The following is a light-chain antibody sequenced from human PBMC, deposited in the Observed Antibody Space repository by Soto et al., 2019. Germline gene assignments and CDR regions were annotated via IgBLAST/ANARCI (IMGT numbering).Light chain of an antibody. V-gene: IGLV2-14*01. J-gene: IGLJ2*01. CDR2: EVN. CDR1: SSDVGGYKY. Sequence: QSALTQPASVSGSPGQSITISCTGTSSDVGGYKYVSWYQLHPDKAPKLMIYEVNNRPSGVSNRFSGSKSGNTASLSISGLQAEDEAEYYCSSSTSGGTYVLFGGGTKVTVL. CDR3: SSSTSGGTYVL.